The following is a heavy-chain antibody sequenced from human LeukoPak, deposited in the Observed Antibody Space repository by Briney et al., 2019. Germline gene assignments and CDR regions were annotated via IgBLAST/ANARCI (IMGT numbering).Heavy chain of an antibody. CDR1: GFTLSSFG. J-gene: IGHJ4*02. D-gene: IGHD3-22*01. Sequence: AGRSLRLSCAASGFTLSSFGMHWVRQAPGKGLEWVAIIWYDGSNKWYADSVKGRFTISRDNSKNTLSLQLISLRAEDTAVYHCAKDLFTGTYYFDSCSLDYWGQGTLVTVSS. V-gene: IGHV3-33*06. CDR2: IWYDGSNK. CDR3: AKDLFTGTYYFDSCSLDY.